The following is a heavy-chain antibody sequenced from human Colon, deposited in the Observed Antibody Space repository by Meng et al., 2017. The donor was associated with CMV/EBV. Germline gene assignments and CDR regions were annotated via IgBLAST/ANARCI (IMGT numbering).Heavy chain of an antibody. CDR2: IYRDESST. D-gene: IGHD1-26*01. CDR3: ARTLMMFSIRVSYPNYFDS. Sequence: GGSLRLSCAVSGFTFSNLAMTWVRQAPGKGLEWVSVIYRDESSTYYADSVKGRFTISRDNSKNTLYLQMNSLRAEDTAVYFCARTLMMFSIRVSYPNYFDSWGQGTLVTVSS. J-gene: IGHJ4*02. V-gene: IGHV3-23*03. CDR1: GFTFSNLA.